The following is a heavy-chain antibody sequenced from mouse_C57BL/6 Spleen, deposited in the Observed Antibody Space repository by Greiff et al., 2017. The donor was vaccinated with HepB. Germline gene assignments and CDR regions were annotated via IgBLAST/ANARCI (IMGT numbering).Heavy chain of an antibody. CDR1: GYTFTDYN. Sequence: EVQRVESGPELVKPGASVKIPCKASGYTFTDYNMDWVKQSHGKSLEWIGDINPNNGGTIYNQKFKGKATLTVDKASSTAYMVLRSLTSEDTAVYYCARSYYGNFDYWGQGTTLTVSS. D-gene: IGHD1-1*01. J-gene: IGHJ2*01. CDR2: INPNNGGT. V-gene: IGHV1-18*01. CDR3: ARSYYGNFDY.